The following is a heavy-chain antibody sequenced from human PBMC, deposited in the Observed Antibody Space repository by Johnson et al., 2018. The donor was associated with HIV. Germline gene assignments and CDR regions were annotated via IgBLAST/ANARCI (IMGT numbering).Heavy chain of an antibody. CDR2: INWNGGST. D-gene: IGHD3-16*01. CDR3: ARERLLTWGRSDAFDI. V-gene: IGHV3-20*04. Sequence: VQLVESGGGVVRPGGSLRLSCAASRFTFEDHDMSWVRQVPGKGLEWVSGINWNGGSTGYADSVKGRFTISRDNAKNSLYLQMNSLRAEDTALYYCARERLLTWGRSDAFDIWGQGTMVTVSS. CDR1: RFTFEDHD. J-gene: IGHJ3*02.